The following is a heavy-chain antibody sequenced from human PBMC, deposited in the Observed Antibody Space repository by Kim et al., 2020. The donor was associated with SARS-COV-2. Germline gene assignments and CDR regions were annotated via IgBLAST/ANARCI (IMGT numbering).Heavy chain of an antibody. CDR1: GFTFSNAW. CDR2: IKSKTDGGTT. D-gene: IGHD3-10*01. CDR3: SPSIKRGVIITA. Sequence: GGSLRLSCAASGFTFSNAWMSWVRQAPGKGLEWVGRIKSKTDGGTTDYAAPVKGRFTISRDDSKNTLYLQMTSLQTEDTAVYYCSPSIKRGVIITAWGQGTLVTVSS. V-gene: IGHV3-15*01. J-gene: IGHJ5*02.